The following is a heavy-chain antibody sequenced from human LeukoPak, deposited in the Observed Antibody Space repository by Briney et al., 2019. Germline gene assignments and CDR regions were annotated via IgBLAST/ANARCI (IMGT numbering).Heavy chain of an antibody. CDR3: ARDVRFLEWLLLFDP. Sequence: GGSLRLSCPASGFTFSSYSMNWVRQAPGKGLEWVSSISSSSSYIYYADSVKGRFTISRDNAKNSLYLQMNSLRAEDTAVYYCARDVRFLEWLLLFDPWGQGTLVTVSS. CDR2: ISSSSSYI. D-gene: IGHD3-3*01. V-gene: IGHV3-21*01. J-gene: IGHJ5*02. CDR1: GFTFSSYS.